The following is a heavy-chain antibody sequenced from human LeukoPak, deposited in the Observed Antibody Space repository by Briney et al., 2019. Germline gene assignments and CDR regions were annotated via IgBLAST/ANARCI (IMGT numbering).Heavy chain of an antibody. Sequence: SETLSLTCTVSGGSIRSGDYSWNWIRQHPGKGLEWIGYIYYSGSTNYNPSLKSRVTMSVDTSKNQFSLKLSSVTAADTAVYYCARGQLWFGEFVVWGQGTTVTVSS. J-gene: IGHJ6*02. D-gene: IGHD3-10*01. CDR2: IYYSGST. CDR3: ARGQLWFGEFVV. V-gene: IGHV4-61*08. CDR1: GGSIRSGDYS.